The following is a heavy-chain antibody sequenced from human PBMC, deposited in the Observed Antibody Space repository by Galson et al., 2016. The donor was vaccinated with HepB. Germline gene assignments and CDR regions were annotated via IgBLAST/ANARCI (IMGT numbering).Heavy chain of an antibody. Sequence: CAISWDSVSSNTAAWNWIRQSPSRGLEWLGRTYYRSRWYNDYATSMESRISITQDTSRNQFSLRLTSVTPADTAVYYCARGRSYVHFDSWGQGTLVSLSS. CDR3: ARGRSYVHFDS. CDR1: WDSVSSNTAA. CDR2: TYYRSRWYN. J-gene: IGHJ4*02. D-gene: IGHD1-26*01. V-gene: IGHV6-1*01.